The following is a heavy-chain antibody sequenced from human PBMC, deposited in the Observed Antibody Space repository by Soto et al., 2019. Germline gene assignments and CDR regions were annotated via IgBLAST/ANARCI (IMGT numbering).Heavy chain of an antibody. D-gene: IGHD3-22*01. Sequence: GGSLRLSCAASGFTFSSYAMSWVRQAPGKGLEWVSAISGSGGSTYYADSVKGRVTISRDNSKNTLYLQMISLRAEDTAVYYCASTYYYDSSGYSTPYYFDYWGQGTLVTVSS. CDR1: GFTFSSYA. V-gene: IGHV3-23*01. CDR2: ISGSGGST. CDR3: ASTYYYDSSGYSTPYYFDY. J-gene: IGHJ4*02.